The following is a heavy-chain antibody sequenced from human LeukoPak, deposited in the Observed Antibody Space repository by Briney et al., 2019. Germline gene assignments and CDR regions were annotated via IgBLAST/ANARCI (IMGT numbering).Heavy chain of an antibody. CDR3: ARDRARFLEWLLLDY. CDR2: ISYDGSNK. J-gene: IGHJ4*02. V-gene: IGHV3-30-3*01. CDR1: GFTFSSYD. Sequence: PGRSLRLSCAASGFTFSSYDMHWVRQAPGKGLEWVAVISYDGSNKYYADSVKGRFTISRDNSKNTLYLQMNSLRAEETAVYYCARDRARFLEWLLLDYWGQGTLVTVSS. D-gene: IGHD3-3*01.